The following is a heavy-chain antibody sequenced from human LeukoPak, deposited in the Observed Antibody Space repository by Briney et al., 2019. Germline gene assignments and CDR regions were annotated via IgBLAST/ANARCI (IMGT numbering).Heavy chain of an antibody. Sequence: PGGSLRLSCAASGFNFSTYSLNWVRQAPGKGLEWVSCITSTSSSIYYADSVKGRFTISRDNAKNSLYLHMNSLRAEDTAVYHCARVGGTYFYDSLDWWGQGTLVTVSS. V-gene: IGHV3-21*01. J-gene: IGHJ4*02. CDR2: ITSTSSSI. CDR3: ARVGGTYFYDSLDW. D-gene: IGHD3-22*01. CDR1: GFNFSTYS.